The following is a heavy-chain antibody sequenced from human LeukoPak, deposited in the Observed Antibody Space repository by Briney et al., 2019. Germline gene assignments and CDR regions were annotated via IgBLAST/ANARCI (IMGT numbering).Heavy chain of an antibody. D-gene: IGHD1-26*01. Sequence: PGGSLRLSCAASGFTFSSYWMSWVRQAPGKGLEWVANIKQDGSEKYYVDSVKGRFTISRDNAKNSLYLQMNSLRAEDTAVYYCARVDRGRYYGMDVWGQGTTVTVSS. CDR2: IKQDGSEK. CDR3: ARVDRGRYYGMDV. J-gene: IGHJ6*02. CDR1: GFTFSSYW. V-gene: IGHV3-7*01.